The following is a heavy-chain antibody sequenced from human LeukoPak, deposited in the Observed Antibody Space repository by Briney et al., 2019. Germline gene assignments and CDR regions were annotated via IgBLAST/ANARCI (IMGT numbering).Heavy chain of an antibody. D-gene: IGHD1-1*01. CDR3: ARLPTGDY. CDR1: GFTVSSTY. Sequence: PGGSLRLSCAAAGFTVSSTYMSWVRQAPGKGLEWVSVIYSGGSSYYADSVEGRFTISRDNSKNTLYLQMNSLRVEDTAVYHCARLPTGDYWGQGTLVTVSS. V-gene: IGHV3-53*01. J-gene: IGHJ4*02. CDR2: IYSGGSS.